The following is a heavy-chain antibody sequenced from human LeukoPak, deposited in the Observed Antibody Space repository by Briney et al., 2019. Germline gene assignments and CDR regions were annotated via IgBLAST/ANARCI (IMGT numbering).Heavy chain of an antibody. CDR2: ISSSSGTI. V-gene: IGHV3-48*04. CDR1: ALTFSSYD. D-gene: IGHD1-14*01. Sequence: GGSLRLSCAAPALTFSSYDMNWVRQAPGKGLEWVSFISSSSGTIYYADSVRGRFTISRDTAKNTLYLQMNSLRAGDTAVYYCASAPRLTHEYWGQGTLVTVSS. J-gene: IGHJ4*02. CDR3: ASAPRLTHEY.